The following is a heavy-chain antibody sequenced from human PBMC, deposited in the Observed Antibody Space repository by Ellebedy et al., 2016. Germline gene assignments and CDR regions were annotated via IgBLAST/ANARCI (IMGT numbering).Heavy chain of an antibody. Sequence: SETLSLTCTVSGGSINSGGYSWSWIRQHPGQGLEWIGHISFNGDTFFNPSLKSRLAISVDTSKNHFSLELASVTAADTAIYYCAGTPAWSGWFDPWGQGTLVTVSS. D-gene: IGHD3-3*01. CDR1: GGSINSGGYS. CDR3: AGTPAWSGWFDP. CDR2: ISFNGDT. J-gene: IGHJ5*02. V-gene: IGHV4-31*03.